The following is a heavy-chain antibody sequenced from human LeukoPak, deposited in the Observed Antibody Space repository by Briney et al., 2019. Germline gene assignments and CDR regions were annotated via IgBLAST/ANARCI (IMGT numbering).Heavy chain of an antibody. CDR2: IYSGGST. Sequence: GGSLRLSCAASGFTYGNYLMHWVRQAPGKGLVWVSVIYSGGSTYYADSVKGRFTISRDNSKNTLYLQMNSLRAEDTAVYYCASGGGSYYWGQGTLVTVSS. CDR1: GFTYGNYL. J-gene: IGHJ4*02. V-gene: IGHV3-53*01. D-gene: IGHD3-16*01. CDR3: ASGGGSYY.